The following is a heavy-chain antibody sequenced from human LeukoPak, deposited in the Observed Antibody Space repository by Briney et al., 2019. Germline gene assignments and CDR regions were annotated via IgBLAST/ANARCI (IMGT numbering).Heavy chain of an antibody. CDR2: ITGSGDNT. CDR3: ARDRWNYPNDAVDI. Sequence: VGTLSLSPAVSVFTSCRYGMSGVPQAPGKGLECVSAITGSGDNTYYAHSLRGRFTIPRDNTKNTLFLQVNSLRAEDTAIYCCARDRWNYPNDAVDIWGQGTMVTVS. D-gene: IGHD1-7*01. V-gene: IGHV3-23*01. CDR1: VFTSCRYG. J-gene: IGHJ3*02.